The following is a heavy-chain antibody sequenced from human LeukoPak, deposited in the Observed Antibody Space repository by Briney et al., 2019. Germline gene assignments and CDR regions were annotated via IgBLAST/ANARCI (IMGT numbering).Heavy chain of an antibody. Sequence: GGSLRLSSAVSGFTFSDDYMIWIRQAPGKGLEWVSSISSSGSTIYYADSVKGRFTISSDNAKNSLYLQINSLRAEDTAVYYCGRGFNCFDPWGQGTLVTVSS. CDR1: GFTFSDDY. V-gene: IGHV3-11*01. CDR3: GRGFNCFDP. CDR2: ISSSGSTI. J-gene: IGHJ5*02.